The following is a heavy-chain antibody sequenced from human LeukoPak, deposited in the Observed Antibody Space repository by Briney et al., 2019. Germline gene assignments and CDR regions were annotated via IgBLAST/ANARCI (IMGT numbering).Heavy chain of an antibody. CDR2: INPSGGST. CDR1: GYTFTSYY. Sequence: ASVKVSCKASGYTFTSYYMHWVRQAPGQGLEWMGIINPSGGSTSYAQKFQGRVTMTRDTSTSTVYMELSSLRSEDTAVYYCARERVSGSHGSYYYYGMDVWGQGTTVTVSS. J-gene: IGHJ6*02. CDR3: ARERVSGSHGSYYYYGMDV. V-gene: IGHV1-46*01. D-gene: IGHD1-26*01.